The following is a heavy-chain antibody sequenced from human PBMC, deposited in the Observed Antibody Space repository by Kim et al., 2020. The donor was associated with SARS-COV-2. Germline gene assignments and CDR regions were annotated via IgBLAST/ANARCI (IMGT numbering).Heavy chain of an antibody. J-gene: IGHJ4*02. D-gene: IGHD3-3*01. CDR2: INHSGST. V-gene: IGHV4-34*01. CDR3: ARGGGRFLEWLPNVTFDY. CDR1: GGSFSGYY. Sequence: SETLSLTCAVYGGSFSGYYWSWIRQPPGKGLEWIGEINHSGSTNYNPSLKSRVTISVDTSKNQFSLKLSSVTAADTAVYYCARGGGRFLEWLPNVTFDYWGQGTLVTVSS.